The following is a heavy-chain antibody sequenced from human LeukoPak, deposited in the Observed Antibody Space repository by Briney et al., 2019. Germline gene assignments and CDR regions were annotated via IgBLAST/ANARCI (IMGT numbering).Heavy chain of an antibody. Sequence: SVTDSFMASGGTFISYAISWVRQAPGQGLEWMGGIIPIFGTANYAQKFQGRVTITTDESTSTAYMELSSLRSEYTAGYYCSTCGGDCYIIVDDYYYYYMDVWGKGTTVTVSS. CDR1: GGTFISYA. CDR3: STCGGDCYIIVDDYYYYYMDV. V-gene: IGHV1-69*05. CDR2: IIPIFGTA. J-gene: IGHJ6*03. D-gene: IGHD2-21*02.